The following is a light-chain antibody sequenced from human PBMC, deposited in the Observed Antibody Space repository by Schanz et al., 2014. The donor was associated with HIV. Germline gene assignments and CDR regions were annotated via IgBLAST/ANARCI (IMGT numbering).Light chain of an antibody. J-gene: IGLJ3*02. CDR1: SSNIGSNY. V-gene: IGLV1-47*01. CDR2: RNN. Sequence: QSVLTQPPSASGIPGQRVTISCSGSSSNIGSNYVYWYPQLPGTAPKLLIYRNNQRPSGVPDRFSGSKSGTSASLAISGLRSEDEADYYCAAWDDSLSGLNWVFGGGTKLTVL. CDR3: AAWDDSLSGLNWV.